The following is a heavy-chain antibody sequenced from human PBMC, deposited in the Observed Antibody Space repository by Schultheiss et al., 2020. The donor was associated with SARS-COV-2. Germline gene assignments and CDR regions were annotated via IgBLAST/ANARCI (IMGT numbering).Heavy chain of an antibody. CDR2: ISSSSSYI. Sequence: GGSLRLSCAASGFTFSSYSMNWVRQAPGKGLEWVSSISSSSSYIYYADSVKGRFTISRDNSKNTLYLQMNSLRAEDTAVYYCARVYQLTDYYYYYGMDVWGQGTTVTVSS. CDR1: GFTFSSYS. D-gene: IGHD2-2*01. J-gene: IGHJ6*02. V-gene: IGHV3-21*01. CDR3: ARVYQLTDYYYYYGMDV.